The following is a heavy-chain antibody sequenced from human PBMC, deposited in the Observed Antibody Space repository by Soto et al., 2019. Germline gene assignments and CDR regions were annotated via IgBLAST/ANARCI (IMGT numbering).Heavy chain of an antibody. CDR1: GGSFSNTIYY. D-gene: IGHD6-19*01. V-gene: IGHV4-39*01. CDR2: IYYNGNA. CDR3: ARHMRAVASPLGY. Sequence: SETLSLTCSVSGGSFSNTIYYWAWVRQPPGKGLEWIGSIYYNGNAFYNPSLKSRVTISVDSSKSQFSLKVTSVTAADTAVYYCARHMRAVASPLGYWGQGALVTVPQ. J-gene: IGHJ4*02.